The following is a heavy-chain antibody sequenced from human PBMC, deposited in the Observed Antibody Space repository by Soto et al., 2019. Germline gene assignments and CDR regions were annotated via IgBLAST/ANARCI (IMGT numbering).Heavy chain of an antibody. D-gene: IGHD3-16*01. J-gene: IGHJ2*01. CDR2: ISYDGKQT. CDR3: ARDGWGSNWYFDL. Sequence: GGSLRLSCGAPGVTFKDYGMHWVRQAPGKGLEWVAVISYDGKQTYYADSVKGRFTISKDKSKRTLFLQMNSLRVDDTAVYYCARDGWGSNWYFDLWGRGTLVTSPQ. CDR1: GVTFKDYG. V-gene: IGHV3-30*03.